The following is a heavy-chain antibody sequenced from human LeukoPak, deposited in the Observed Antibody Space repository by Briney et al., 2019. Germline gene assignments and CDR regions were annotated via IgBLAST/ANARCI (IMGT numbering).Heavy chain of an antibody. CDR2: IYSGGTT. CDR3: ARDRKAAMAQLDY. Sequence: PGGSLRLSCAVSGFTVSSNYMTWVRQAPGKGLEWVSIIYSGGTTYYADSVKGRFTISRDNSKNTLYLQMNSLRAEDTAVYYCARDRKAAMAQLDYWGQGTLVTVSS. D-gene: IGHD5-18*01. CDR1: GFTVSSNY. J-gene: IGHJ4*02. V-gene: IGHV3-66*01.